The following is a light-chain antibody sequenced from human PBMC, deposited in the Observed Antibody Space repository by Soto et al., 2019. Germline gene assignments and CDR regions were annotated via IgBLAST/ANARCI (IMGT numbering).Light chain of an antibody. V-gene: IGKV3-20*01. J-gene: IGKJ1*01. Sequence: EIVMTQSPATLSVSPGERATLSCRASQSVSSSYLAWYQQKPGQAPRLLIYGASSRATGIPDRFSGSGSGTDFTLTISRLEPEDFAVYYCQQYGSSPVFGQGTKVDIK. CDR2: GAS. CDR3: QQYGSSPV. CDR1: QSVSSSY.